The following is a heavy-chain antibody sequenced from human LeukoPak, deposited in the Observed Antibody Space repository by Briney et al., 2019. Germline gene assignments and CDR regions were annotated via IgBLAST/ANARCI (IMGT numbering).Heavy chain of an antibody. CDR2: IYYSGST. V-gene: IGHV4-39*02. D-gene: IGHD6-13*01. Sequence: SETLSLTCTVSGGSISRSSYYWGWIRQPPGKGLEYIGSIYYSGSTYYNPSLKSRVTISVDTSENQFSLKLSSVTAADTAVYYCARDLRSSSLDAFDIWGQGTMVTVSS. CDR3: ARDLRSSSLDAFDI. J-gene: IGHJ3*02. CDR1: GGSISRSSYY.